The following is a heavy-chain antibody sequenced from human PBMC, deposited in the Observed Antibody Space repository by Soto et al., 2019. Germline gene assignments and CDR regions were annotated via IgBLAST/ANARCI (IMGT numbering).Heavy chain of an antibody. D-gene: IGHD1-26*01. CDR1: GFTFSSYG. Sequence: PGGSPRLSCVASGFTFSSYGMHWVRQAPGKGLEWVAIISYDGSNTYYADSVKGRFTISRDNSKNTLYLQMNSLRAEDTSVYYCAKEGGLSGSYYISSSYYFDYWGQGTLVTVSS. CDR2: ISYDGSNT. CDR3: AKEGGLSGSYYISSSYYFDY. V-gene: IGHV3-30*18. J-gene: IGHJ4*02.